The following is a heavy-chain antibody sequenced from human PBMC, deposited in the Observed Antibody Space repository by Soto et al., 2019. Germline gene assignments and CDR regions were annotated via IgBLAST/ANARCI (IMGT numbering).Heavy chain of an antibody. CDR1: GYTFTSYD. V-gene: IGHV1-8*01. D-gene: IGHD6-19*01. CDR3: ARVGYSSGWYSLRKFDP. J-gene: IGHJ5*02. Sequence: ASVKVSCKASGYTFTSYDINWVRQATGQGLEWMGWMNPNSGNTGYAQKFQGRVTMTRNTSISTAYMELSSLRSEDTAVYYCARVGYSSGWYSLRKFDPWGQGTLVTVSS. CDR2: MNPNSGNT.